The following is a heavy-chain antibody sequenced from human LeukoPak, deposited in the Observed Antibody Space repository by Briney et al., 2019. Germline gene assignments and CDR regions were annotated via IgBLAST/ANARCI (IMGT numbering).Heavy chain of an antibody. CDR3: ARSYYYDGFDYSLGF. V-gene: IGHV4-34*01. J-gene: IGHJ4*02. Sequence: SETLSLTGAVYGGSSRDYYCSWVRQSPGKALEWIGEINHSGTSRYNLSLKNRLTISIDTSKNQFSLKLRSVTAADTARYYCARSYYYDGFDYSLGFWGQGTLVTVSS. CDR2: INHSGTS. CDR1: GGSSRDYY. D-gene: IGHD3-22*01.